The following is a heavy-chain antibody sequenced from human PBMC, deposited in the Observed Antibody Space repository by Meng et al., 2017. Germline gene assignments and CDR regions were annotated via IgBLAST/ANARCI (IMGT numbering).Heavy chain of an antibody. V-gene: IGHV4-4*01. CDR3: ARAQLSRLFDS. Sequence: LKGSGPVLVPLADMFFLSRDFLGACISGLSWWSWILLPPGKGLEWIGDVTHSGSKYYNPSLQSRVTISVDLYNNQFSLRLFSVTAADTAVYFCARAQLSRLFDSWGQGALVTVSS. D-gene: IGHD2-2*01. CDR1: GACISGLSW. J-gene: IGHJ4*02. CDR2: VTHSGSK.